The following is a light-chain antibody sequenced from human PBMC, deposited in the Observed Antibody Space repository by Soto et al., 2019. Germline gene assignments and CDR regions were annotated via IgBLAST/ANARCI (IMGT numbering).Light chain of an antibody. CDR3: RPYGGSPPWP. CDR2: GAS. Sequence: EIVLTQSPGTLSLSRGERATLSCRASQSVSSSYLAWYQQKPGQAPRLLIYGASSRATGIPDRFSGSGSGTDFTLTISRLEPEDFSVYYGRPYGGSPPWPVGQGTKVEIK. V-gene: IGKV3-20*01. J-gene: IGKJ1*01. CDR1: QSVSSSY.